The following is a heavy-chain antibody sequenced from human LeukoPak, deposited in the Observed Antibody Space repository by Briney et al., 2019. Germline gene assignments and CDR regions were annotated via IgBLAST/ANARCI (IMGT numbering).Heavy chain of an antibody. V-gene: IGHV3-7*01. CDR3: ARAPIGTVTTLEYFQH. D-gene: IGHD4-11*01. J-gene: IGHJ1*01. Sequence: GGSLRLSCAASGFAFSSYWLGWVRQAPGKGLEWVANIKQDGSEKHYVDSMKGRFTISRDNAKNSLYLQMHSLRAEDTAVYYCARAPIGTVTTLEYFQHWGQGTLVTVSS. CDR2: IKQDGSEK. CDR1: GFAFSSYW.